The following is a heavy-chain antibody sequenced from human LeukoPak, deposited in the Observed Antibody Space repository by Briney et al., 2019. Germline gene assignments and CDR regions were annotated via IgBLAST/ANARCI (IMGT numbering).Heavy chain of an antibody. CDR3: ARAHDSSGYVDSELDP. Sequence: GGSLRLSCAASGFTFSSYAMHWVRQAPGKGLEWVAVISYDGSNKYYADSVKGRFTISRDNSKNTLNLQMNSLRAEDTAVYYCARAHDSSGYVDSELDPWGQGTLVTVSS. V-gene: IGHV3-30-3*01. D-gene: IGHD3-22*01. CDR1: GFTFSSYA. CDR2: ISYDGSNK. J-gene: IGHJ5*02.